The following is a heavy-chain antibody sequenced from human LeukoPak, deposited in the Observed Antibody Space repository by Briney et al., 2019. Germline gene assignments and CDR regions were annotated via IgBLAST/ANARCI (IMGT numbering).Heavy chain of an antibody. CDR1: GFTFSSYW. J-gene: IGHJ4*02. CDR3: ASYSGYFDY. V-gene: IGHV3-7*01. CDR2: IKQDGSEK. Sequence: GGSLILSCAVSGFTFSSYWMSWVRPAPGKGLEWVANIKQDGSEKYYVDSVKGRFTISRDNAKNSLYLQMNSLRAEDTAVYYCASYSGYFDYWGQGTLVTVSS. D-gene: IGHD3-22*01.